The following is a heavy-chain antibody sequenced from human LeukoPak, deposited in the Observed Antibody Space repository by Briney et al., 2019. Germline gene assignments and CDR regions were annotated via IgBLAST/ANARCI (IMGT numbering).Heavy chain of an antibody. CDR2: IGPSGRST. CDR1: GFTFRTYA. V-gene: IGHV3-23*01. D-gene: IGHD3-10*01. CDR3: AKDPMVRGATYDY. J-gene: IGHJ4*02. Sequence: PGGSLRLSCAASGFTFRTYAMTWVRQAPGKGLEWVSAIGPSGRSTYYADSVRGRFTISRENSKNTLYLQMNSLRAEDTAIYYCAKDPMVRGATYDYWGQGTLVTVSS.